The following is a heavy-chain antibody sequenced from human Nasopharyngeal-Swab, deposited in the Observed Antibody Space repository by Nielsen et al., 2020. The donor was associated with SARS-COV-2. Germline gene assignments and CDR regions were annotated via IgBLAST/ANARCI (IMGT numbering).Heavy chain of an antibody. CDR2: IHSDGTST. J-gene: IGHJ2*01. D-gene: IGHD1-1*01. CDR3: AKDLPEGWNSYLWYFDL. Sequence: GESLKISCAASGFTFSSYSMNWVRQAPGMGLGWVSVIHSDGTSTKYADSVKGRFTISRDNSKDTLYLQMNSLRAEDTAVYYCAKDLPEGWNSYLWYFDLWGRGTLVTVSS. CDR1: GFTFSSYS. V-gene: IGHV3-23*03.